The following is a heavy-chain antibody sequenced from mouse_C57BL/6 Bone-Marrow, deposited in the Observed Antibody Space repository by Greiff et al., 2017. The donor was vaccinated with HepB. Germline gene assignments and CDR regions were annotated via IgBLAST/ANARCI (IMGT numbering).Heavy chain of an antibody. CDR1: GFSLCTFGMG. CDR3: SRRIPSYYYGSSYGYFDY. CDR2: IWWDDDK. V-gene: IGHV8-8*01. J-gene: IGHJ2*01. Sequence: VMLVESGPGILQPSQTLSLTCSFSGFSLCTFGMGVGWIRQPSGKGLEWLAHIWWDDDKYYNPALKSRLTIPKATSKNQVFLKIANVDTADTATYYCSRRIPSYYYGSSYGYFDYWGQGTTLTVSS. D-gene: IGHD1-1*01.